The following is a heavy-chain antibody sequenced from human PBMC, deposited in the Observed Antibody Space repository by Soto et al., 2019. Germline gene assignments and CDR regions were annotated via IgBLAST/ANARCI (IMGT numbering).Heavy chain of an antibody. Sequence: EVQLVESGGGLVKPGGSLRLSCAASGFTFSSYSMNWVRQAPGKGLEWVSSISSSSSYIYYADSVKGRFTISRDNAKNSLYLQINRQKAEDTAVYYCARYCSGGSCYGRNDAFDIWGQGTMVTVSS. J-gene: IGHJ3*02. CDR3: ARYCSGGSCYGRNDAFDI. V-gene: IGHV3-21*01. CDR2: ISSSSSYI. D-gene: IGHD2-15*01. CDR1: GFTFSSYS.